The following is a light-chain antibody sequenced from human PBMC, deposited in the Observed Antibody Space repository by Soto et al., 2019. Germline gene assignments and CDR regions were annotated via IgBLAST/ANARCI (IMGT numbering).Light chain of an antibody. CDR2: EVT. CDR1: SSDVGGYNF. CDR3: SSYAGNNIYYV. J-gene: IGLJ1*01. V-gene: IGLV2-8*01. Sequence: QSVLTQPPSASGSPGQSVTISCTGTSSDVGGYNFVSWYQQHPGKAPKLIIFEVTKRPSGVPDRFSGSKSGNTASLTVSGLQAEDEADYYCSSYAGNNIYYVFGTGTKVTVL.